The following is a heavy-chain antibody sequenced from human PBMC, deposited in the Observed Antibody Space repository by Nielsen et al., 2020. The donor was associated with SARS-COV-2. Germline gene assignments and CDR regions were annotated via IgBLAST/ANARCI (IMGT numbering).Heavy chain of an antibody. Sequence: GGSLRLSCAASGFTFNSYAMSWVRQAPGKGLECVSAITRSGGDTYYADSVKGRFTISRDNSKNTLYLQMSSLRAEDTAVYYCAKSPNGLAAVWGQGTLVTVSS. J-gene: IGHJ4*02. CDR1: GFTFNSYA. CDR3: AKSPNGLAAV. D-gene: IGHD6-13*01. V-gene: IGHV3-23*01. CDR2: ITRSGGDT.